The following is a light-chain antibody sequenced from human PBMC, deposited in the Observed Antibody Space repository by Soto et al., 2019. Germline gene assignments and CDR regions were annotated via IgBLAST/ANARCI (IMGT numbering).Light chain of an antibody. CDR3: AAWDGSMKGVI. V-gene: IGLV1-44*01. J-gene: IGLJ2*01. CDR1: SSNIGRNA. Sequence: QSVLTQSPSASGTPGQWITISCFGSSSNIGRNAVHWYQQLPGTAPKLLLYCDNPRPSGVPARFSGSKSGTSASLAISGLQSEEEADYYCAAWDGSMKGVIFGGGTKLTVL. CDR2: CDN.